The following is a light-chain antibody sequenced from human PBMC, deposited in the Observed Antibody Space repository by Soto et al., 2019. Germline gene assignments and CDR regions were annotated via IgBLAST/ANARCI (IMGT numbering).Light chain of an antibody. J-gene: IGLJ3*02. V-gene: IGLV8-61*01. CDR2: NTN. CDR3: VLYMSSGTWV. Sequence: QTVVTQEPSFSVSPGRTVTLTCGLSSGSVSTSYYPSWYQQTPGQAPRTLIYNTNTRSSGVPDRCSGSILGNKAALTITGAQEDDESDYYCVLYMSSGTWVFGGGTKLTVL. CDR1: SGSVSTSYY.